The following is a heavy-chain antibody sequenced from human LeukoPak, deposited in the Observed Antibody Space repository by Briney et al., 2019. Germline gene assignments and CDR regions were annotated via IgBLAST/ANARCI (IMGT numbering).Heavy chain of an antibody. Sequence: GGSLRLSCAASGFSFSSYWMSWVRQAPGKGLEWVANIKLDGSEKFYVDSVKGRFTISRDNAKNSLYLQMNSLRAEDTAVYYCARRCRYCTSTSCSLLGAFDVWGLGTMVTVSS. V-gene: IGHV3-7*01. CDR2: IKLDGSEK. CDR1: GFSFSSYW. CDR3: ARRCRYCTSTSCSLLGAFDV. J-gene: IGHJ3*01. D-gene: IGHD2-2*01.